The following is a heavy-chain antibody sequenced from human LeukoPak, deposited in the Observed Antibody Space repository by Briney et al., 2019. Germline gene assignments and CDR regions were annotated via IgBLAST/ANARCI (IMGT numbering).Heavy chain of an antibody. V-gene: IGHV1-69*05. CDR2: IIPIFGTA. Sequence: SVKVSCKASGGTFSSYAISWVRQAPGQGLEWMGGIIPIFGTANYAQKFQGRVTITTDESTSTAYMELSSLRSEDTAVYYCARGEQLAGGYYYYYMDVWGKGTTVTVSS. CDR3: ARGEQLAGGYYYYYMDV. D-gene: IGHD6-6*01. CDR1: GGTFSSYA. J-gene: IGHJ6*03.